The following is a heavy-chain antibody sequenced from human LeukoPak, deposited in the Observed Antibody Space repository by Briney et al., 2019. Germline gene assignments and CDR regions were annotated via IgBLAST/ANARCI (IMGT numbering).Heavy chain of an antibody. CDR2: IYSGGST. D-gene: IGHD2-2*01. Sequence: GGSLRLSCAASGFTVSSNYMSWVRQAPGKGLEWVSVIYSGGSTYYADSVKGRFTISRDNSKNKLYLQMNSLRAEDTAVYYCARDSRSVVVPAAIRANFDYWGQGTLVTVSS. V-gene: IGHV3-66*01. CDR1: GFTVSSNY. J-gene: IGHJ4*02. CDR3: ARDSRSVVVPAAIRANFDY.